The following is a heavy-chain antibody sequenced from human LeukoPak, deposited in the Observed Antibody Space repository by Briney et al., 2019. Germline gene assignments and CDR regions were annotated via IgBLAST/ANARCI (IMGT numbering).Heavy chain of an antibody. CDR2: INPNSGGT. J-gene: IGHJ6*02. CDR1: GYTFTGYY. CDR3: ARESYSSSSGEYYYYYGMDV. Sequence: ASVKVSCMASGYTFTGYYMHWVRQAPGQGLEWMGWINPNSGGTNYAQKFQGRVTMTRDTSISTAYMELSRLRSDDTAVYYCARESYSSSSGEYYYYYGMDVWGQGTTVTVS. V-gene: IGHV1-2*02. D-gene: IGHD6-6*01.